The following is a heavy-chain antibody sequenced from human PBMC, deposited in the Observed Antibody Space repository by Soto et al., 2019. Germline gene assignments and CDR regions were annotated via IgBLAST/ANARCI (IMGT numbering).Heavy chain of an antibody. V-gene: IGHV4-34*01. D-gene: IGHD3-10*01. CDR3: ARVYYYGSGSVAYLEY. CDR1: GGSFSGYY. Sequence: SETLSLTCAVYGGSFSGYYWSWIRQPPGKGLEWIGEINHSGSTNYNPSLKSRVTISVDTSKNQFSLKLSSVTAADTAVYYCARVYYYGSGSVAYLEYWGQGTLVTVSS. J-gene: IGHJ4*02. CDR2: INHSGST.